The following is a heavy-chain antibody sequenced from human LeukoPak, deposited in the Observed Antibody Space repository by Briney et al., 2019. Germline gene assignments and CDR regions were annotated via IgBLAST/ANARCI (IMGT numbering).Heavy chain of an antibody. D-gene: IGHD3-16*01. J-gene: IGHJ4*02. CDR1: AYSISSGYY. CDR2: IYHSEST. CDR3: ARGKSRGGHIDY. V-gene: IGHV4-38-2*02. Sequence: SETLSLTCIVSAYSISSGYYWGWIRQPPGKGLEWIGSIYHSESTYYNPSLKSRVTISIDTSKNQFSLKLSSVTAADTAIYFCARGKSRGGHIDYWGQGTLVTVSS.